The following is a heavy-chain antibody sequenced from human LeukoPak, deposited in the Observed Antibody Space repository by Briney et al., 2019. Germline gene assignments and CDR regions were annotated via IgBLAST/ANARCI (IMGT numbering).Heavy chain of an antibody. CDR3: AVGDFGDYEYFQH. V-gene: IGHV4-31*03. CDR2: IYYSGST. J-gene: IGHJ1*01. D-gene: IGHD4-17*01. CDR1: GGSISSGGYY. Sequence: KPSETLSLTCTVSGGSISSGGYYWSWIRQHPGKGLEWIGYIYYSGSTYYNPSHKSRVTISVDTSKNQFSLKLSSVTAADTAVYYCAVGDFGDYEYFQHWGQGTLVTVSS.